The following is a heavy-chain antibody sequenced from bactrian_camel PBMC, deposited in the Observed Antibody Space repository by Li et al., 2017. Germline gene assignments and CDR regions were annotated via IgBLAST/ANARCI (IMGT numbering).Heavy chain of an antibody. V-gene: IGHV3S40*01. D-gene: IGHD7*01. CDR3: HTGGGAY. J-gene: IGHJ4*01. CDR1: GFSFSSYD. CDR2: IYSAGGST. Sequence: VQLVESGGGLVQPGGSLGLSCAASGFSFSSYDMSWVRQAPGKGLEWVSMIYSAGGSTTYVDSVKGRLTISQDNAKNVLYLQMNSLMSEDTSVYYCHTGGGAYWGQGTQVTVS.